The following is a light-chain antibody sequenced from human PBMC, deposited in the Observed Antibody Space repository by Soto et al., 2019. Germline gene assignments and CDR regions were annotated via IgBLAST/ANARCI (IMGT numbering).Light chain of an antibody. CDR2: DAS. CDR3: QQNHGVHT. Sequence: EIVLTQSPGTLSLSPGERAPLSCRASQSISNNYLAWYQQKPGQAPRLLIYDASNRATGIPARFSGSGSGTDFTLTISSLEPEDSAVYYCQQNHGVHTFGQGTKVDIK. J-gene: IGKJ1*01. CDR1: QSISNNY. V-gene: IGKV3-20*01.